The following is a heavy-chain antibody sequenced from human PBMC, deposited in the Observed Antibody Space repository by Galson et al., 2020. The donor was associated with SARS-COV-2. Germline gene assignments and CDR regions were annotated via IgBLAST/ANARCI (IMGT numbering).Heavy chain of an antibody. D-gene: IGHD3-16*01. CDR3: ARGHRGVVPSPVLGLGPFYSYYYMDV. V-gene: IGHV4-34*01. J-gene: IGHJ6*03. CDR2: INNGGNT. Sequence: CAVYGGSSGGYSWTWIGKAPGKGLEWIGEINNGGNTHYSTSHRSRATISLDTPKHQFSLRLTSMPPADTAVYYCARGHRGVVPSPVLGLGPFYSYYYMDVWGKGTTVSVSS. CDR1: GGSSGGYS.